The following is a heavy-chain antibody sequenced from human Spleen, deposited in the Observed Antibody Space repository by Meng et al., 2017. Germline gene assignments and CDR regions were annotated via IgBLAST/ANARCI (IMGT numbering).Heavy chain of an antibody. D-gene: IGHD6-13*01. V-gene: IGHV1-2*06. Sequence: QVQLVQSGSELKKPGASVKLSCKASGYTFTNFAINWVRQAPGQGLEWMGRIDPNNDHTQYAQNFQGRVTMTSDTSISTVYMELNGLRSDDTAVYYCARDEDISAAGKLFGDYWGQGTLVTVSS. CDR1: GYTFTNFA. CDR3: ARDEDISAAGKLFGDY. J-gene: IGHJ4*02. CDR2: IDPNNDHT.